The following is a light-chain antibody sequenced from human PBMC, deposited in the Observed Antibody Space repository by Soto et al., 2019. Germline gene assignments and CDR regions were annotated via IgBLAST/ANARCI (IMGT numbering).Light chain of an antibody. CDR2: VAS. V-gene: IGKV3-15*01. J-gene: IGKJ2*01. CDR3: QQFNNWPHT. Sequence: EIVLTQSQATLSVSPGERATLSCRASQSVNKNLGWYQQKPGQAPKLLIYVASYRATGIPARFSGSGSGTEYTLTISNLQAEDFAVYYCQQFNNWPHTFGRGTKV. CDR1: QSVNKN.